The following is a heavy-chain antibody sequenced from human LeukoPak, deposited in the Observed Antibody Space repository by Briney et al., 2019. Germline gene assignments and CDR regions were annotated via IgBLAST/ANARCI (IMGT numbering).Heavy chain of an antibody. V-gene: IGHV4-31*03. Sequence: PSETLSLTCTVSGGSISSGGYYWSWIRQHPGKGLEWIGYIYYSGSTYYNPSPKSRVTISVDTSKNQFSLKLSSVTAADTAVYYCAREEAAMGFDYWGQGTLVTVSS. J-gene: IGHJ4*02. CDR3: AREEAAMGFDY. D-gene: IGHD5-18*01. CDR2: IYYSGST. CDR1: GGSISSGGYY.